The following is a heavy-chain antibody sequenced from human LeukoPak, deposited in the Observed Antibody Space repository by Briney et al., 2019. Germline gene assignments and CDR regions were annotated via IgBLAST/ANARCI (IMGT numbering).Heavy chain of an antibody. CDR3: ARGRVYSSSWRHQVGSTFDY. D-gene: IGHD6-13*01. V-gene: IGHV4-34*01. J-gene: IGHJ4*02. CDR2: INHSGST. CDR1: GGSFSGYY. Sequence: SETLSLTCAVYGGSFSGYYWSWIRQPPGKGLEWIGEINHSGSTNYNPSLKSRVTISVDTSKNQFSLKLSSVTAADTAVYYCARGRVYSSSWRHQVGSTFDYWGQGTLVTVSS.